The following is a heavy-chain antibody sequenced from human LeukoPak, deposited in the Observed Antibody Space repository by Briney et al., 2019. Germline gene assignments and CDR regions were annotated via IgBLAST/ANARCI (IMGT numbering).Heavy chain of an antibody. J-gene: IGHJ4*02. CDR2: ISYDGSNA. V-gene: IGHV3-30*18. Sequence: GRSLILSCAASEFTFSSYGMHWVRQAPGKGLEWLAVISYDGSNAYYADSVKGRSTISRDNSKNTVYLQMNSLRADDTALYYCANEDYWGQGTLVTVSS. CDR1: EFTFSSYG. CDR3: ANEDY.